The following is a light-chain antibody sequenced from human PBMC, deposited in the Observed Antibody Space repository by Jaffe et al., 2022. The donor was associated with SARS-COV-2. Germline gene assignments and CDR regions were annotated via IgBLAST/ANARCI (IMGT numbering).Light chain of an antibody. Sequence: QAVLTQPSALSASPGASVSLTCTLRSGTNVAGYRIFWYQQKPGSPPQYLLRYKSDSDKKQGSGVPSRFSASKDASANAGILLISGLQSEDEADYYCMTWHLSGWVFGGGTRLTVL. CDR3: MTWHLSGWV. V-gene: IGLV5-45*02. J-gene: IGLJ3*02. CDR2: YKSDSDK. CDR1: SGTNVAGYR.